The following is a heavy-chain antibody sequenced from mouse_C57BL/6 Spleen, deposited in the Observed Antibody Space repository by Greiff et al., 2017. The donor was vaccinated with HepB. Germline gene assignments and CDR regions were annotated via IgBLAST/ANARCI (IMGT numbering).Heavy chain of an antibody. CDR2: ISNGGGST. Sequence: EVKLMESGGGLVQPGGSLKLSCAASGFTFSDYYMYWVRQTPEKRLEWVAYISNGGGSTYYPDTVKGRFTISRDNAKNTLYLQMGRLKSEDTAMYYCARIYYGSSYDYYAMDYWGQGTSVTVSS. V-gene: IGHV5-12*01. CDR3: ARIYYGSSYDYYAMDY. CDR1: GFTFSDYY. J-gene: IGHJ4*01. D-gene: IGHD1-1*01.